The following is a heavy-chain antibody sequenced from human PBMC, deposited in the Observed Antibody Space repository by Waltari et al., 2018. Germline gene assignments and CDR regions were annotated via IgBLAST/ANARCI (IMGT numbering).Heavy chain of an antibody. CDR2: IGGSGTST. V-gene: IGHV3-23*01. CDR3: ARANQLRNWGDYFDN. D-gene: IGHD2-2*01. J-gene: IGHJ4*02. Sequence: EVQLLESGGGLIQPGGSLRLSCAASGFTFSIYAMSWVRQAPGRGLEWVSAIGGSGTSTYYADSVKGRFTISRDNSKNTLYLRLNSLRAEDTAVYYCARANQLRNWGDYFDNWGQGTLVTVSS. CDR1: GFTFSIYA.